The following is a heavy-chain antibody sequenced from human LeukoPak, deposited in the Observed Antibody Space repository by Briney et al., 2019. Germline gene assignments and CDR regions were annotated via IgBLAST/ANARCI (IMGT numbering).Heavy chain of an antibody. V-gene: IGHV1-18*01. J-gene: IGHJ4*02. CDR1: GYPFKSYG. Sequence: ASVKVSCKASGYPFKSYGTTWVRQAPGQGLECMGWISAYNGNTNYAQNLQGRVTMTTDTSTSTAYMELRSLRSDDTAVYYCARPYYYDGYFDYWGQGTLVTVSS. CDR3: ARPYYYDGYFDY. D-gene: IGHD3-22*01. CDR2: ISAYNGNT.